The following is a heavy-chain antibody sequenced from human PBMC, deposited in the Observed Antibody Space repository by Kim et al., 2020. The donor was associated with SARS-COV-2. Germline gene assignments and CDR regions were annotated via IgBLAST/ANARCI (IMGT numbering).Heavy chain of an antibody. J-gene: IGHJ5*02. CDR3: ARVSGSYYDSWFDP. D-gene: IGHD1-26*01. V-gene: IGHV1-8*01. Sequence: AQKSQGGVTMTRNTSISTAYMELSSLRSEDTAVYYCARVSGSYYDSWFDPWGQGTLVTVSS.